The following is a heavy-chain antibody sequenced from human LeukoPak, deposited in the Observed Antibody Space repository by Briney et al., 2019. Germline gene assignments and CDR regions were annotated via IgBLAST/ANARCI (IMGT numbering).Heavy chain of an antibody. CDR1: GFTFSIHT. J-gene: IGHJ4*02. V-gene: IGHV3-21*06. CDR2: ISSSSSSI. D-gene: IGHD3-10*01. Sequence: GGSLRLSCAASGFTFSIHTMNWVRQAPGKGLEWVSSISSSSSSIYYADSVKGRFTISRDNAKNSLYLQMNSLTAEDTAVYYCARLWPTNFDYWGQGTLVTVSS. CDR3: ARLWPTNFDY.